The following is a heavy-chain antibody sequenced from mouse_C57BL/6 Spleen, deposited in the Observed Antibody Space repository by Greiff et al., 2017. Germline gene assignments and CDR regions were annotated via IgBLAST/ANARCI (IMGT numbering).Heavy chain of an antibody. J-gene: IGHJ1*03. CDR2: SRNKANDYTT. V-gene: IGHV7-1*01. CDR1: GFTFSDFY. CDR3: ARDALYRGYFAV. Sequence: EVQRVESGGGLVQSGRSLRLSCATSGFTFSDFYMEWVRQAPGKGLEWIAASRNKANDYTTEYSASVKGRFIVSRDTSHSILYLQMNALRSEDTSIFYCARDALYRGYFAVWGTGTTVTVSA.